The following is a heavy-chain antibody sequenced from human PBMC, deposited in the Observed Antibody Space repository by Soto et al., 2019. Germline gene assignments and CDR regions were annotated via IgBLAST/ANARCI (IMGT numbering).Heavy chain of an antibody. D-gene: IGHD2-15*01. CDR1: GFTFSNAW. Sequence: GGSLRLSCAASGFTFSNAWMNWVRQAPGKGLEWVGRIKSKTDGGTTDYAAPVKGRFTISRDDSKNTLYLQMNSLKTEDTAVYYCTTVSRRIKTPFQKKFGMDVWGQGTTVTVSS. CDR3: TTVSRRIKTPFQKKFGMDV. CDR2: IKSKTDGGTT. J-gene: IGHJ6*02. V-gene: IGHV3-15*07.